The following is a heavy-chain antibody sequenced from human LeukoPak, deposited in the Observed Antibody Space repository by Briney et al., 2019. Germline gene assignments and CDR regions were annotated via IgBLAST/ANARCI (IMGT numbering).Heavy chain of an antibody. CDR1: GASITSYY. CDR2: IYISGST. CDR3: ARDLKLQLGDFCFDP. D-gene: IGHD6-6*01. J-gene: IGHJ5*02. V-gene: IGHV4-4*07. Sequence: SETLSLTCTVSGASITSYYWSWIRQPAGKGLEWIGRIYISGSTNYNPSLKSRVTISVDTSKNQFSLKLSSVTAADTAVYYCARDLKLQLGDFCFDPWGQGTLVTVSS.